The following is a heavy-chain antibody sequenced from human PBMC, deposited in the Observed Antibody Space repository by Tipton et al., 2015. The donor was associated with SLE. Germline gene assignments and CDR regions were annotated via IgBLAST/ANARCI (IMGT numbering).Heavy chain of an antibody. D-gene: IGHD3-16*01. CDR3: ARSMGETDAFDI. V-gene: IGHV4-38-2*02. J-gene: IGHJ3*02. CDR2: IYYSGST. CDR1: GYSISSGYY. Sequence: TLSLTCTVSGYSISSGYYWGWIRQPPGKGLEWIGSIYYSGSTYYNPSLKSRVTISVDTSKNQFSLKLSSVTAADTAVYYCARSMGETDAFDIWGQGTMVTVSS.